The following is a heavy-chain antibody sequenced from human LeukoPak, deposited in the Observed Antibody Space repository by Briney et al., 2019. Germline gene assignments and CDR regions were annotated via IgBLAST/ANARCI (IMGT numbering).Heavy chain of an antibody. Sequence: PGGSLRLSCAASGFTFSSYGMHWVRQAPGKGLEWVAVISYDGSNKYYADSVKGRFTISRDNSKNALYLQMNSLRAEDTAVYYRAKENSRTTNFDYWGQGTLVTVSS. CDR3: AKENSRTTNFDY. D-gene: IGHD1-1*01. V-gene: IGHV3-30*18. CDR2: ISYDGSNK. CDR1: GFTFSSYG. J-gene: IGHJ4*02.